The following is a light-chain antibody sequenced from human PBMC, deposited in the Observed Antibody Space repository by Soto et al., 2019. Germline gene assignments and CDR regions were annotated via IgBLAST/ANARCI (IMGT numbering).Light chain of an antibody. Sequence: EIVMTQSPATLSVSPGERATLSCRASQSISSNLAWYQQKPGQAPRLLIYGASTRATGIPATFSGSGSGTEFTLTLSSLQSEDFAVYYCQQYNRSPFTFGPGTKVDIK. CDR2: GAS. J-gene: IGKJ3*01. CDR1: QSISSN. V-gene: IGKV3-15*01. CDR3: QQYNRSPFT.